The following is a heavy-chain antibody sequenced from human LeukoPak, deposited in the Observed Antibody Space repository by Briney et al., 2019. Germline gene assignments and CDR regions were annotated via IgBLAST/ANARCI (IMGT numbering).Heavy chain of an antibody. CDR3: ARGPTMKMDV. CDR1: GFTFTSYG. J-gene: IGHJ6*04. D-gene: IGHD3-22*01. V-gene: IGHV3-21*01. CDR2: ISSSSSYI. Sequence: GGSLRLSCAASGFTFTSYGMTWVRQAQGKGLEWVSSISSSSSYIYYADSVKGRFTISRDNAKNSVYLQMNSLRAEDTAVYYCARGPTMKMDVWGKGTTVTVSS.